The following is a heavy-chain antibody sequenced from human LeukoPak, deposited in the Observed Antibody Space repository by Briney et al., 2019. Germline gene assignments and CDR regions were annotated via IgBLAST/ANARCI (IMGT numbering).Heavy chain of an antibody. CDR3: VSYWYYYDSSGYPRDY. Sequence: ASVKVSCKASGYTFTGYDINWVRQATGQGLEWMGWMNPNSGNTGYAQKSQGRVTMTRNTSISTAYMELSSLRSEDTAVYYCVSYWYYYDSSGYPRDYWGQGTLVTVSS. CDR1: GYTFTGYD. CDR2: MNPNSGNT. V-gene: IGHV1-8*01. D-gene: IGHD3-22*01. J-gene: IGHJ4*02.